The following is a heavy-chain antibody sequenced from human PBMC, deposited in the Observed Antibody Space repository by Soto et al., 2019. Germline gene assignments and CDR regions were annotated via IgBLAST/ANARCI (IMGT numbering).Heavy chain of an antibody. CDR1: GFTFSSYA. CDR2: ISGSGGST. D-gene: IGHD3-10*01. J-gene: IGHJ6*02. V-gene: IGHV3-23*01. Sequence: GESLKISCAASGFTFSSYAMSWVRQAPGKGLEWVSAISGSGGSTYYADSVKGRFTISRDNSKNTLYLQMNSLRAEDTAVYYCAKLEAGARGVSYYYYYGMDVWGQGTTVTVSS. CDR3: AKLEAGARGVSYYYYYGMDV.